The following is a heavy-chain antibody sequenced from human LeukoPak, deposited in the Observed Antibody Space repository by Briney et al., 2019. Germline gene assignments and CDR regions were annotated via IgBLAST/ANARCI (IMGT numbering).Heavy chain of an antibody. J-gene: IGHJ4*02. CDR1: GGSISNYY. CDR3: ARVGDYALKD. CDR2: IYNSGST. V-gene: IGHV4-59*01. D-gene: IGHD4-17*01. Sequence: SETLSLTCTVSGGSISNYYWTWIRQPPGKGLEWIGYIYNSGSTNYNPSLKSRVTISVDTSKNQFSLKLSSVTAADTAMYYCARVGDYALKDWGQGNLVTVSS.